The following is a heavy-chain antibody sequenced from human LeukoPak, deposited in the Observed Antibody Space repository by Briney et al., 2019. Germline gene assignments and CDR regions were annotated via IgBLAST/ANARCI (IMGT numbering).Heavy chain of an antibody. J-gene: IGHJ3*02. D-gene: IGHD2-15*01. CDR3: ARGRYCSADICSGGDAFDI. CDR2: IYTRGSS. V-gene: IGHV4-4*07. CDR1: GGSINNYY. Sequence: SETLSLTCTVSGGSINNYYWSWIRQPAGKGLEWIGRIYTRGSSNYNPSLKSRVTMSVDTSKNQFSLKLSSVTAADTAVYYCARGRYCSADICSGGDAFDIWGQGTMVSVSS.